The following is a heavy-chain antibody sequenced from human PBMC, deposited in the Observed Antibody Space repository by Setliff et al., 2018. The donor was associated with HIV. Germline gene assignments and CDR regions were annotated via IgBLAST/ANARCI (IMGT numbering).Heavy chain of an antibody. CDR3: TRHSTDPWSLLDY. CDR2: IRSKGYGSAT. J-gene: IGHJ4*02. D-gene: IGHD1-1*01. CDR1: GFTFSGYA. V-gene: IGHV3-73*01. Sequence: GGSLRLSCAASGFTFSGYAVSWVRQAPGKGLEWVGRIRSKGYGSATAYAASVKGRFTISRDDSKNTAYLQMDSLKTEDTAVYYCTRHSTDPWSLLDYWGQGTLVTVSS.